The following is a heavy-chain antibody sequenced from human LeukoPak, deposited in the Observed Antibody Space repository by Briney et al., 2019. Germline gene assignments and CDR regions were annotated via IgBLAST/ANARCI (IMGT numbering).Heavy chain of an antibody. V-gene: IGHV4-34*01. Sequence: SETLSLTCAVYGGSFSGYYWSWIRQPPGKGLEWIGEINHSGSTNYNPSLKSRVTISVDTSKNQFSPKLSSVTAADTAVYYCASHFRAYYFDYWGQGTLVTVSS. J-gene: IGHJ4*02. D-gene: IGHD2/OR15-2a*01. CDR1: GGSFSGYY. CDR3: ASHFRAYYFDY. CDR2: INHSGST.